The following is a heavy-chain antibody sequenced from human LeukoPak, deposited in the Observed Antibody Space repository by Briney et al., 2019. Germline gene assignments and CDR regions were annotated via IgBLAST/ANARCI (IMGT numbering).Heavy chain of an antibody. D-gene: IGHD6-19*01. Sequence: GGSLRLSCAASGFTSSSYAMSWVRQAPGKGLEWVSAISGSGGSTYYADSVKGRFTISRDNAKNSLYLQMNSLGAEDTAVYYCARCLRDSSGWYDLWDYYYYMDVWGKGTTVTVSS. J-gene: IGHJ6*03. CDR1: GFTSSSYA. V-gene: IGHV3-23*01. CDR3: ARCLRDSSGWYDLWDYYYYMDV. CDR2: ISGSGGST.